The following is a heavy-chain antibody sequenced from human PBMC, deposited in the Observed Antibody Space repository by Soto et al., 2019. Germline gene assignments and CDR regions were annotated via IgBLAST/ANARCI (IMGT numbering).Heavy chain of an antibody. D-gene: IGHD3-22*01. Sequence: GGSLRLSCAASGFIFSTHDMHWVRQAPGKGLEWVALISYDGSNEYYAGSVKGRFTISRDISKNTLCLQMNSLRPEDTAVYYCAKGRDSSGYYYAYWGQGALVPVS. CDR3: AKGRDSSGYYYAY. V-gene: IGHV3-30*18. CDR2: ISYDGSNE. J-gene: IGHJ4*02. CDR1: GFIFSTHD.